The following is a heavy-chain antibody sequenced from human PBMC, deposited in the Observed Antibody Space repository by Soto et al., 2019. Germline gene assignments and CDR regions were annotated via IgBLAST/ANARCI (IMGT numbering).Heavy chain of an antibody. CDR1: GYIFTTYG. D-gene: IGHD6-13*01. V-gene: IGHV1-18*01. J-gene: IGHJ4*02. CDR3: ARAHGSSWYVNPY. Sequence: ASVKVSCKASGYIFTTYGINWVRQAPGQGLQWMGWINTYNGDTKYAQDLQGRVTMTTDASTSSVYMELRSLRFDDTAVYYCARAHGSSWYVNPYWGQGTLVTVSS. CDR2: INTYNGDT.